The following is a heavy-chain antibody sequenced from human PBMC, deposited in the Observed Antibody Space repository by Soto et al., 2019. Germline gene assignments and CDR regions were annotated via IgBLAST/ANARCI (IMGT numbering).Heavy chain of an antibody. CDR3: ARDRPRYCSGGSCYRQYYFDY. V-gene: IGHV4-34*01. Sequence: SETLSLTCAVYGGSFSGYYWSWIRQPPGKGLEWIGEINHSGSTNYNPSLKSRVTISVDTSKNQFSLKLSSVTAADTAVYYCARDRPRYCSGGSCYRQYYFDYWGQGTLVTVSS. CDR2: INHSGST. D-gene: IGHD2-15*01. J-gene: IGHJ4*02. CDR1: GGSFSGYY.